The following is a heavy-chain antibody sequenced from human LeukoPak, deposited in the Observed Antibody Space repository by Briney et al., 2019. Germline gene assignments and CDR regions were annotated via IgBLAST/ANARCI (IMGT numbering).Heavy chain of an antibody. Sequence: GGSLRLSCAASGFTVSSNYMSWVRQAPGKGLEWVSVIYSGGSTYYADSVKGRSTISRDNSKNTLYLQMNSLRAEDTAVYYCAGDSSGYYYALFYWGQGTLVTVSS. J-gene: IGHJ4*02. D-gene: IGHD3-22*01. V-gene: IGHV3-53*01. CDR2: IYSGGST. CDR3: AGDSSGYYYALFY. CDR1: GFTVSSNY.